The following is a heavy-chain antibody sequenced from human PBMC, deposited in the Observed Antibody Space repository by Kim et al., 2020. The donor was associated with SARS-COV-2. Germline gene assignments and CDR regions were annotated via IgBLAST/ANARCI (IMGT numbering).Heavy chain of an antibody. J-gene: IGHJ4*02. Sequence: DYNPSLKSRVNISVDTSKNQFSLKRSYVTAADTAGYYCARQGRGAAAGMDYWGQGTLVTVSS. D-gene: IGHD6-13*01. V-gene: IGHV4-59*08. CDR3: ARQGRGAAAGMDY.